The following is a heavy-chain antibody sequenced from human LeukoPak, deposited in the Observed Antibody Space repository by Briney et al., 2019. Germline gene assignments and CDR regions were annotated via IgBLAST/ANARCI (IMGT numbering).Heavy chain of an antibody. Sequence: SVKVSCKASGGTFSSYAISWVRQAPGQGLEWMGGIIPIFGTANYAQKLQGRVTMTTDTSTNTAYMELRSLRSDDTAVYYCARGKYYFDYWGQGTLVTVSS. CDR1: GGTFSSYA. CDR2: IIPIFGTA. V-gene: IGHV1-69*05. J-gene: IGHJ4*02. CDR3: ARGKYYFDY.